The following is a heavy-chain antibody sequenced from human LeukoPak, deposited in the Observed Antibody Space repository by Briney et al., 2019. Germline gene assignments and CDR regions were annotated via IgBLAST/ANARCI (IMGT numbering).Heavy chain of an antibody. V-gene: IGHV4-59*01. CDR2: IYYSGST. CDR3: ARQLSVYYGSGSYFDY. J-gene: IGHJ4*02. CDR1: GGSISSYY. D-gene: IGHD3-10*01. Sequence: SETLSLTCTVSGGSISSYYWSWIRQPPGKGLEWIGYIYYSGSTNYNPSLKSRVTISVDTSKNQFSLKLSSVTAADTAVYYCARQLSVYYGSGSYFDYWGQGTLVTVSS.